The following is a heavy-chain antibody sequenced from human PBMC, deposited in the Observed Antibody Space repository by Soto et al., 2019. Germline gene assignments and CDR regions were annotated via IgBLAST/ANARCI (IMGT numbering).Heavy chain of an antibody. D-gene: IGHD2-2*02. CDR3: ATGRIPRGLEG. V-gene: IGHV4-59*12. CDR2: IYSRGTT. J-gene: IGHJ6*02. CDR1: GGTISSYY. Sequence: SETLSLTCSVSGGTISSYYWSWIRQPPGKGLEWIGYIYSRGTTSYNPSLKSRATILVDTSKNQFSLRLTSVTATATAVYYCATGRIPRGLEGWGQGTTVTAAS.